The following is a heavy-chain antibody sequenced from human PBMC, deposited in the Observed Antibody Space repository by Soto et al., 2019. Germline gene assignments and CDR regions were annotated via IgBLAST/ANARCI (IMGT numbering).Heavy chain of an antibody. CDR2: IIPVLGVE. CDR3: ANSRSSGSANPSYYGMDV. Sequence: QVQLVQSGAEVKKPGSSVKVSCTASGGSFTSLLINWVRQAPGQGLAGMGRIIPVLGVEYYAQNFQGRVTITADKSTTTAYMELTSLTSEDTAVYYGANSRSSGSANPSYYGMDVWGRGTTVTVSS. V-gene: IGHV1-69*04. CDR1: GGSFTSLL. D-gene: IGHD6-19*01. J-gene: IGHJ6*02.